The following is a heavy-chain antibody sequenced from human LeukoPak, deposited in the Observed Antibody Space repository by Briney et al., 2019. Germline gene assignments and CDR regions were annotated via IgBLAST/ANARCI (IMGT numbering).Heavy chain of an antibody. CDR3: ARVTGGITGTPEAFDI. D-gene: IGHD1-7*01. Sequence: SETLSLTCTVSGVSISSGGYYWSWIRQHPGKGLEWIGYIYYSGSTYYNPSLKSRVTISVDTSKNQFSLKLSSVTAADTAVYYCARVTGGITGTPEAFDIWGQGTMVTVSS. J-gene: IGHJ3*02. CDR2: IYYSGST. V-gene: IGHV4-31*03. CDR1: GVSISSGGYY.